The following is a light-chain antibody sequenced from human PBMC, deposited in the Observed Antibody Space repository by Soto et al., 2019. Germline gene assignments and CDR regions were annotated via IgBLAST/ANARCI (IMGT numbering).Light chain of an antibody. CDR2: DAS. V-gene: IGKV3-11*01. Sequence: EIVLTQSPATLSLSPGERATLSCRASQSVSSYLAWYQQKPGQAPRLLIYDASSRATGIPARFSGSGSGTDFTLTISSREPEDFAVYYCQQRSNFFGPGTKVDIK. CDR1: QSVSSY. CDR3: QQRSNF. J-gene: IGKJ3*01.